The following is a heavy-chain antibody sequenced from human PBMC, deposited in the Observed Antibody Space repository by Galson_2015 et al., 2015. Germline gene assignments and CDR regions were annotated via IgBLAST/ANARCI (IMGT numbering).Heavy chain of an antibody. V-gene: IGHV3-21*01. J-gene: IGHJ4*02. D-gene: IGHD3-3*01. CDR1: EFTFSSYY. CDR3: ARQILDYDFWSGYYPTNFDY. CDR2: LSSTTTYI. Sequence: SLRLSCAASEFTFSSYYMSWVRQAPGKGLEWVSSLSSTTTYIYYADSVKGRFTISRDNAKNSLYLQMNSLGAEDTAVYYCARQILDYDFWSGYYPTNFDYGGQGSLVTVSP.